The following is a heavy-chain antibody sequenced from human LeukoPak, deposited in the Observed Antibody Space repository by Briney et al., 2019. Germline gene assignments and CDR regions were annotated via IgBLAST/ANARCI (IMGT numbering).Heavy chain of an antibody. D-gene: IGHD2-2*01. CDR3: ARDGLRSCTRSSCYPGEDAFDI. CDR2: INTSTRNP. Sequence: ASVRVSCMASGDTFTGYYMRWVRQAPGQGLEWMGWINTSTRNPTYAQGLTGRFVFSLDTSISTAYLHISGLKAEDTAVYYCARDGLRSCTRSSCYPGEDAFDIWGKGTMVT. J-gene: IGHJ3*02. V-gene: IGHV7-4-1*02. CDR1: GDTFTGYY.